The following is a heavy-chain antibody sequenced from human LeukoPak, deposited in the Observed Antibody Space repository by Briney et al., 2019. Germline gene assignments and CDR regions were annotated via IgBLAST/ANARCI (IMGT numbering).Heavy chain of an antibody. CDR3: AKSHPAVTTTDWYFDL. CDR2: ISYSGET. Sequence: PSETLSLTCTVSGGSFSSDYWSWIRQSPGKGLEWIGYISYSGETKYSPSFKSRVTMSGDRSKNTFSLRMTSVTAADTAVYFCAKSHPAVTTTDWYFDLWGRGTLVTISS. V-gene: IGHV4-59*03. J-gene: IGHJ2*01. D-gene: IGHD4-17*01. CDR1: GGSFSSDY.